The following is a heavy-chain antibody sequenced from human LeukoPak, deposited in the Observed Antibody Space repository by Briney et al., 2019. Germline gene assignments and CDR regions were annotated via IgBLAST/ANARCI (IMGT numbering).Heavy chain of an antibody. J-gene: IGHJ4*02. CDR2: IYTSGST. CDR3: ARAPLSSGWYTYSLYYYFDY. D-gene: IGHD6-19*01. Sequence: SQTLSLTCTVSGGSISSGSYYWSWIRQPAGKGLEWIGRIYTSGSTNYNPSLKSRVTISVDTSKNQFSLKLSSVTAADTAVYYCARAPLSSGWYTYSLYYYFDYWGQGTLVTVSS. CDR1: GGSISSGSYY. V-gene: IGHV4-61*02.